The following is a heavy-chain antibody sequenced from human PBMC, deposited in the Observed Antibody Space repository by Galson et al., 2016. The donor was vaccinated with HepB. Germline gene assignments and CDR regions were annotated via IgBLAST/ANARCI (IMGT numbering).Heavy chain of an antibody. CDR1: EFTFSSAW. V-gene: IGHV3-15*01. CDR2: VKSQTDGGTT. CDR3: TTDWTYYSGSSGRIATFDF. J-gene: IGHJ4*02. D-gene: IGHD3-22*01. Sequence: SLRLSCAVSEFTFSSAWMSWVRQAPGKGLEWVGRVKSQTDGGTTDYAAPVKGRFTVPRDDSKSTLYLQMNNLKSEDTAVYYCTTDWTYYSGSSGRIATFDFWGQGTLVTVSS.